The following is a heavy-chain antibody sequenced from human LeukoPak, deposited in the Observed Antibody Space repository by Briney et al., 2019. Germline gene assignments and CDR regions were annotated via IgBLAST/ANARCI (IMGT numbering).Heavy chain of an antibody. CDR2: ISSSSSYI. CDR3: AREGVGAKDGFFQH. D-gene: IGHD1-26*01. Sequence: PGGSLRLSCAASGFTFSSYSMNWVRQAPGKGLEWVSSISSSSSYIYYADSVKGRFTISRDNAKNSLYLQMNSLRAEDTAVYYCAREGVGAKDGFFQHWGQGTLVTVSS. CDR1: GFTFSSYS. V-gene: IGHV3-21*01. J-gene: IGHJ1*01.